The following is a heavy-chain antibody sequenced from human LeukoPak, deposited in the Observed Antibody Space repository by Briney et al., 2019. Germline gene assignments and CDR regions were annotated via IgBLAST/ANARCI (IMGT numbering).Heavy chain of an antibody. CDR3: ARQIASAGTAGFDF. CDR1: GGSISSYY. Sequence: SETLSLTCTVSGGSISSYYWSWIRQPAGKGLEWIGRIYSTGSTNYNPSLKSRVTMSVDTSKNQLSLRLRSVTAADTAVYYCARQIASAGTAGFDFWGQGALVTVSS. D-gene: IGHD6-13*01. J-gene: IGHJ4*02. V-gene: IGHV4-4*07. CDR2: IYSTGST.